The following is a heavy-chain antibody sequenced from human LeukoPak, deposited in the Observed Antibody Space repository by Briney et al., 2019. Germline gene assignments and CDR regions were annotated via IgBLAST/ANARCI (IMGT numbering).Heavy chain of an antibody. CDR2: INWSGGRT. J-gene: IGHJ4*02. CDR3: AKVRALLWFGDLGY. Sequence: SGGSLRLSCAASGFMFDDYGMSWVRQAPGKGLEWVSGINWSGGRTGYGDSLKGRFTISRDNAKNTLYLQMNSLRAEDTAVYYCAKVRALLWFGDLGYWGQGTLVTVSS. V-gene: IGHV3-20*04. CDR1: GFMFDDYG. D-gene: IGHD3-10*01.